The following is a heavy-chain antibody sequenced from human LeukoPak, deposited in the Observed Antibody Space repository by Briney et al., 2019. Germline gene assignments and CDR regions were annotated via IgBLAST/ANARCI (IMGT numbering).Heavy chain of an antibody. Sequence: SETLSLTCTVSGGSLSSYSYHWGWIRQPPGKGLEWIGSIYYSGSMYYNPSLKSRVTISVDTSKNQFSLKLSSVTAADTAVYYCARPSTKYSSSSGYFQHWGQGTLVTVSS. D-gene: IGHD6-6*01. CDR3: ARPSTKYSSSSGYFQH. J-gene: IGHJ1*01. V-gene: IGHV4-39*01. CDR1: GGSLSSYSYH. CDR2: IYYSGSM.